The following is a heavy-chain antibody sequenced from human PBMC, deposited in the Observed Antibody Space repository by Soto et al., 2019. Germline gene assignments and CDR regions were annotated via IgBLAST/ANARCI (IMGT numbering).Heavy chain of an antibody. Sequence: SETLSLTCTVSGGSISSYYWSWIRQPPGKGLEWIGYIYYSGSTNYNPSLKSRVTISVDTSKNQFSLKLSSVTAADTAVYYCARQYYYDSSGYYSGFRDFDIWGQGTMVTV. CDR3: ARQYYYDSSGYYSGFRDFDI. CDR1: GGSISSYY. CDR2: IYYSGST. D-gene: IGHD3-22*01. J-gene: IGHJ3*02. V-gene: IGHV4-59*01.